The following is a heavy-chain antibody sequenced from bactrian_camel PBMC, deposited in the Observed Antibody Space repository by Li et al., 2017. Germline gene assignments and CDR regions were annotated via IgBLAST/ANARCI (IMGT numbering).Heavy chain of an antibody. V-gene: IGHV3S35*01. D-gene: IGHD1*01. CDR2: LHFGGGST. Sequence: VQLVESGGDSVQAGGSLRLSCAASGFADNTNCMGWFHQAPEKEREGVASLHFGGGSTYYADSVKGRFTISQDNDKKTVYLQMNSLKPEDTAMYYCAADSSEICMRFRAYNFWGQGTQVTVS. CDR1: GFADNTNC. J-gene: IGHJ4*01. CDR3: AADSSEICMRFRAYNF.